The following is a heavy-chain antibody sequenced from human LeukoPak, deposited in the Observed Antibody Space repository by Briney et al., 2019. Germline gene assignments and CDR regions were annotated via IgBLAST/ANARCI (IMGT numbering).Heavy chain of an antibody. CDR3: ARVPRDGYNFRRGDWFDP. V-gene: IGHV4-59*01. J-gene: IGHJ5*02. Sequence: SETLSLTCTVSGGSISSYYWSWIRQPPGKGLEWIGYIYYSGSTNYNPSLKSRVTISVDTSKNQFSLKLSSMTAADTAVYYCARVPRDGYNFRRGDWFDPWGQGTLVTVSS. CDR1: GGSISSYY. D-gene: IGHD5-24*01. CDR2: IYYSGST.